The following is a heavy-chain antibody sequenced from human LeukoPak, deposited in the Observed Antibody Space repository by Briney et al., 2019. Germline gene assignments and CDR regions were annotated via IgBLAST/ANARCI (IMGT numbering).Heavy chain of an antibody. J-gene: IGHJ4*02. CDR2: ISHDASET. D-gene: IGHD5-24*01. CDR1: GFTFGSYA. CDR3: ARAQRDGYNQIDY. Sequence: GGSLRLSCAASGFTFGSYAMSWVRQAPGKGLESLAVISHDASETYYANSVKGRFTISRDNSKDTLYLQMTSLRGEDTAVYYCARAQRDGYNQIDYWGQGTLVVVSS. V-gene: IGHV3-30*04.